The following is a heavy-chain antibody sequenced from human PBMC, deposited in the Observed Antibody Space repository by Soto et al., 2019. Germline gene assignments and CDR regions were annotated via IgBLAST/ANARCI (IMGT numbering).Heavy chain of an antibody. J-gene: IGHJ4*02. CDR1: GFTFSSYS. Sequence: DVRLLESGGGLVQPGGSLRLSCAASGFTFSSYSMSWVRQAPGKGLEWVSTIGTSASTYYGDSVRGRFTISRDNSRNTLYLQMNSPRAEDTAVYYCADLSRYCTSSKCDWGQGTLVTVPS. D-gene: IGHD2-2*01. CDR3: ADLSRYCTSSKCD. V-gene: IGHV3-23*01. CDR2: IGTSAST.